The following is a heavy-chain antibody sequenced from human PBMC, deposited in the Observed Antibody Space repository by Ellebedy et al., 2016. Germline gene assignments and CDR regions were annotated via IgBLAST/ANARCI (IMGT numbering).Heavy chain of an antibody. D-gene: IGHD4-17*01. CDR2: ISGDGDST. V-gene: IGHV3-23*01. Sequence: GGSLRLSXVASGFTFRNFFMSWVRQAPGGGLEWISTISGDGDSTVYADSVKGRFTISRDNSRYTLYLQMDSLTAADTAVYYCYYGHYSGFWGQGTLVTVSS. CDR1: GFTFRNFF. CDR3: YYGHYSGF. J-gene: IGHJ4*02.